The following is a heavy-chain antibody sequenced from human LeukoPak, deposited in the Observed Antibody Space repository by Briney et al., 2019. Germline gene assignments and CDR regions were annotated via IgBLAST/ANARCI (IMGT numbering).Heavy chain of an antibody. CDR2: IYYSGRT. V-gene: IGHV4-59*01. J-gene: IGHJ3*02. CDR3: ARDFRGSVDAFDI. Sequence: PSETLSLTCTVSGGSISDYYWNWMRQPPGKGLEWIGYIYYSGRTNYNPSLKSRVSISVDTSKNQFSLKLSSVTAADTAVYNCARDFRGSVDAFDIWGQGTMVAVSS. CDR1: GGSISDYY.